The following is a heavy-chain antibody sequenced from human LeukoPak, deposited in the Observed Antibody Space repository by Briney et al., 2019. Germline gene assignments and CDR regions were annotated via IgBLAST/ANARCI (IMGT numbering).Heavy chain of an antibody. V-gene: IGHV3-11*06. Sequence: GGSLRLSCAPSGFTFSDYSMSWIRQAPGMGLEWVSYISVSSGNTNYADSVKGRFTISRDNAKNLLYLQMNSLRAEDTAVYYCARDLYYDGSGGDLWGRGTLVTVSS. CDR2: ISVSSGNT. D-gene: IGHD3-22*01. CDR1: GFTFSDYS. CDR3: ARDLYYDGSGGDL. J-gene: IGHJ2*01.